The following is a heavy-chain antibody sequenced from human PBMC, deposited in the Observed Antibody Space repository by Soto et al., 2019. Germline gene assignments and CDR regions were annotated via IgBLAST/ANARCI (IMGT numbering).Heavy chain of an antibody. J-gene: IGHJ4*02. CDR3: ALIAVAGTLLDY. CDR2: ISGSGGST. D-gene: IGHD6-19*01. CDR1: GFPVSIYS. V-gene: IGHV3-23*01. Sequence: GGSLILSCSASGFPVSIYSMSLVRQAPGKGLEWVSAISGSGGSTYYADSVKGRFTISRDNSKNTLYLQMNSLRAEDTAVYYCALIAVAGTLLDYWGQGTLVTVSS.